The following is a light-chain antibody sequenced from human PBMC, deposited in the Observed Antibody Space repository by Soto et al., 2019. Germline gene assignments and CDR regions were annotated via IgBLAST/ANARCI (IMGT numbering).Light chain of an antibody. CDR3: QLDSSWVT. Sequence: EILMTQSPVTLSLSPGDTATLSCRASQTITSNLAWYQQKPGQPPRLLVYGASTRATGIPDRFSGSGSGTELTLTITNLQSEDFAVYYCQLDSSWVTFAGGTQLEI. V-gene: IGKV3-15*01. CDR1: QTITSN. CDR2: GAS. J-gene: IGKJ4*02.